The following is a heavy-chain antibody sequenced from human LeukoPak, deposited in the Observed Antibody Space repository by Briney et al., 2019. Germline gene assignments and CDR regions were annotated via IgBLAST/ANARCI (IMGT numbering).Heavy chain of an antibody. CDR3: ARARATVVKDSAFDI. J-gene: IGHJ3*02. CDR2: IYHSGST. Sequence: SETLSLTCTVSGYSISSGYYWGWIRQPPGKGLEWIGSIYHSGSTYYNPSLKSRVTISVDTSKNQFSLKLSSVTAADTAVYYCARARATVVKDSAFDIWGQGTMVTVSS. V-gene: IGHV4-38-2*02. D-gene: IGHD4-23*01. CDR1: GYSISSGYY.